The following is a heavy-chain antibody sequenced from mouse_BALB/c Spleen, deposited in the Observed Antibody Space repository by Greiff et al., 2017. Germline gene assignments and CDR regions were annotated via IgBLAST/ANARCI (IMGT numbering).Heavy chain of an antibody. CDR2: INPYNGDT. J-gene: IGHJ3*01. CDR1: GYSFTGYF. V-gene: IGHV1-20*02. CDR3: ARGNDVAWFAY. Sequence: EVQLQESGPELVKPGASVKISCKASGYSFTGYFMNWVMQSHGKSLEWIGRINPYNGDTFYNQKFKGKATLTVDKSSSTAHMELRSLASEDSAVYYCARGNDVAWFAYWGQGTLVTVSA. D-gene: IGHD2-12*01.